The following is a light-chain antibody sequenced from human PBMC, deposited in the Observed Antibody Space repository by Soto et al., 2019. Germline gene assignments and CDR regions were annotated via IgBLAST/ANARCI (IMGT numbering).Light chain of an antibody. CDR2: DAS. CDR3: QQYNSYSMYT. V-gene: IGKV1-5*01. J-gene: IGKJ5*01. CDR1: QSISSW. Sequence: DIQMTQSPSTLSACVGGRLTMTCRSSQSISSWLAWYQQKPGKAPKLLIYDASSLESGVPSRFSGSGSGTEFTLTISSLQPDDFATYYCQQYNSYSMYTFGQGTRREIK.